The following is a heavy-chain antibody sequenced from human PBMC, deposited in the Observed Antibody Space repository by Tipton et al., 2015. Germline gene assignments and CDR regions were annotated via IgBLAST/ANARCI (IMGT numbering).Heavy chain of an antibody. CDR2: VYYSGST. CDR1: GGSVSSGSYY. CDR3: VRDALVTLYYYDGMDV. V-gene: IGHV4-61*01. Sequence: TLSLTCIVSGGSVSSGSYYWSWIRQPPGKGLEWIGYVYYSGSTNYNPSLKSRVTISIDTSKNQFSLKLSSVTAADTAVYYCVRDALVTLYYYDGMDVWCQETTVLVSS. D-gene: IGHD4-23*01. J-gene: IGHJ6*02.